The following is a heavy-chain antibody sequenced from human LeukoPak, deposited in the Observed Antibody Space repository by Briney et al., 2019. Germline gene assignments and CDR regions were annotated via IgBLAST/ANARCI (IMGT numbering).Heavy chain of an antibody. D-gene: IGHD5-18*01. CDR3: ARVKQLWRDYYLDY. J-gene: IGHJ4*02. CDR2: NSADNGIT. Sequence: ASVKVSCKASGYTFTTSGINWVRQAPGQGLEWLGWNSADNGITRYAQKFQGRVTLISDTSTNTAYTELRNLGSDDTAVYYCARVKQLWRDYYLDYWGQGTLVTVSS. V-gene: IGHV1-18*01. CDR1: GYTFTTSG.